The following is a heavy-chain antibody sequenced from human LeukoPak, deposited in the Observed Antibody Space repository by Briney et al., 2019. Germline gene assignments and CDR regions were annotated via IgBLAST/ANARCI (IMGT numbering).Heavy chain of an antibody. CDR3: AKSMAGGSWYYYYGMDV. D-gene: IGHD2-15*01. J-gene: IGHJ6*02. CDR2: ISGSGGST. V-gene: IGHV3-23*01. Sequence: QAGGSLRLSCAASGFTFSSYAMSWVRQAPGKGLEWVSAISGSGGSTYYADSGKGRFTISTDNSKNTLYLQMNSLRAEDTAVYYCAKSMAGGSWYYYYGMDVWGQGTTVTVSS. CDR1: GFTFSSYA.